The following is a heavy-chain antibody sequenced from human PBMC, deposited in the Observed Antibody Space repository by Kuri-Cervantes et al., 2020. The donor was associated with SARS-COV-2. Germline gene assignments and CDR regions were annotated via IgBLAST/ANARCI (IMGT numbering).Heavy chain of an antibody. V-gene: IGHV4-34*01. CDR1: GGSFSGYY. Sequence: GSLRLSCAVYGGSFSGYYWSWIRQPPGKGLEWIGEINHSGSTNYNPSLKSRVTISVDTSKNQFSLKLSSVTAADTAVYYCARILRRYYYGMDVWGQGTTVTVSS. D-gene: IGHD3-9*01. CDR2: INHSGST. CDR3: ARILRRYYYGMDV. J-gene: IGHJ6*02.